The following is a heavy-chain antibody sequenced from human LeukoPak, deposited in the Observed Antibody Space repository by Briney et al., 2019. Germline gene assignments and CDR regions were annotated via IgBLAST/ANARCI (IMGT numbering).Heavy chain of an antibody. Sequence: SVTVSCKASGFTFISSAVQWVRQARGQRLEWIGWIVAGSGNTNYAQKFQEGVTITSDMSTSTAYMELRSLRSEDTAVYYCAAVLSYGSLYGFDYWGQGTLVTVSS. J-gene: IGHJ4*02. CDR3: AAVLSYGSLYGFDY. CDR2: IVAGSGNT. CDR1: GFTFISSA. V-gene: IGHV1-58*01. D-gene: IGHD3-10*01.